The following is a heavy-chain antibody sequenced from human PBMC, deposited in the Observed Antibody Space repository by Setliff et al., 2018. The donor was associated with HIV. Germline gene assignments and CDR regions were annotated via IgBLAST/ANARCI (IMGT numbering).Heavy chain of an antibody. CDR3: ARPYYYASGSYDY. CDR2: ISGDGRNT. J-gene: IGHJ4*02. Sequence: GGSLRLSCSASGFSLSEFPMHWVRQAPVKGLEWVASISGDGRNTYYAASVKGRFTISRDNSRNALYLQVHSLRIDDTAVYYCARPYYYASGSYDYWGQGTLVTVSS. D-gene: IGHD3-10*01. V-gene: IGHV3-30*01. CDR1: GFSLSEFP.